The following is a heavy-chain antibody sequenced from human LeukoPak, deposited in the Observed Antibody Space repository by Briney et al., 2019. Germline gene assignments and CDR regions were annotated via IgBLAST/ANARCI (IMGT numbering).Heavy chain of an antibody. CDR3: AKGRRDGYNFDFDY. CDR2: IRYDGSNK. Sequence: GGSLRLSCAASGFTFSSYGMHWVRQAPGKGLEWVAFIRYDGSNKYYADSVKGRFTISRDNSKNTLYLQMNSLRAEDTALYYCAKGRRDGYNFDFDYWGQGSLVTVSS. V-gene: IGHV3-30*02. J-gene: IGHJ4*02. D-gene: IGHD5-24*01. CDR1: GFTFSSYG.